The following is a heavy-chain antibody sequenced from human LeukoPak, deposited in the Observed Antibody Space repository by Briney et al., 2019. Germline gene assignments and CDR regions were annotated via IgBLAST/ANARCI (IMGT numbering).Heavy chain of an antibody. D-gene: IGHD3-3*01. CDR3: ARANRKLRFLEWLPEGYYYYGMDV. Sequence: PSETLSLTCTVSGGSVSSGSYYWSWIRQPPGKGLEWIGYIYYSGSTNYNPSLKSRVTISVDTSKNQFSLKLSSVTAAGTAVYYCARANRKLRFLEWLPEGYYYYGMDVWGQGTTVTVSS. V-gene: IGHV4-61*01. CDR1: GGSVSSGSYY. J-gene: IGHJ6*02. CDR2: IYYSGST.